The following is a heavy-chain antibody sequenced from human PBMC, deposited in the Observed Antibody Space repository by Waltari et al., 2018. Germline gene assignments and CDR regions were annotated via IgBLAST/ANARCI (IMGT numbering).Heavy chain of an antibody. CDR3: ARGFVGPGVGGMDV. D-gene: IGHD3-3*01. CDR2: IIPIFGTA. J-gene: IGHJ6*02. CDR1: GGPFSSYA. V-gene: IGHV1-69*12. Sequence: QVQLVQSGAEVKKPGSSVKVSCQASGGPFSSYAISWMRQAPGQGLEWMGGIIPIFGTANYAQKFQGRVTITADESTSTAYMELSSLRSEDTAVYYCARGFVGPGVGGMDVWGQGTTVTVSS.